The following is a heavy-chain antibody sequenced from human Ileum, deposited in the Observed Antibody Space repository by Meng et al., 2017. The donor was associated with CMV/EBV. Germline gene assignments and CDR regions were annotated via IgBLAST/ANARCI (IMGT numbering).Heavy chain of an antibody. CDR1: GFNLSSYT. V-gene: IGHV3-21*01. Sequence: GESLKISCAASGFNLSSYTMNWVRQAPGKGLEWVASINRSGSFIYYADSVRGRFTISRDNPKNSLYLQMDSLRADDTAVYYCVREPGDLVATIHFDSWGQGTLVTVSS. J-gene: IGHJ4*02. D-gene: IGHD5-12*01. CDR2: INRSGSFI. CDR3: VREPGDLVATIHFDS.